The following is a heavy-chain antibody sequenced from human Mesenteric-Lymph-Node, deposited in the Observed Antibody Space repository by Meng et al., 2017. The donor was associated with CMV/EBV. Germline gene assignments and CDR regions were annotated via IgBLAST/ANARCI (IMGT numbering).Heavy chain of an antibody. Sequence: SETLSLTCAVYHGSLSAYYWNWIRQPPGKGLEWIGEINHSGSTNYNPTLESRVTISVDKSKNQLSLKLTSVTAADTAVYYCASGFFITTETPGLYYYYGMDVWGQGTTVTVSS. D-gene: IGHD1-14*01. CDR2: INHSGST. V-gene: IGHV4-34*01. CDR3: ASGFFITTETPGLYYYYGMDV. CDR1: HGSLSAYY. J-gene: IGHJ6*02.